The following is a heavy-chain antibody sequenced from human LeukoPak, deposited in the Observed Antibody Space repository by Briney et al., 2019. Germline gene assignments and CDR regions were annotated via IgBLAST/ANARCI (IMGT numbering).Heavy chain of an antibody. Sequence: PGWSLRLSCAASGFNVSSNYMSCVRQRPGKRLEWVSVIFTAGTTYYADSVKGRFTISRDKSKNTLYLQMNSLSAEDTAVYYCARSPASLAPTYFDYWGQGTLVTVSS. CDR3: ARSPASLAPTYFDY. V-gene: IGHV3-66*01. J-gene: IGHJ4*02. CDR2: IFTAGTT. CDR1: GFNVSSNY.